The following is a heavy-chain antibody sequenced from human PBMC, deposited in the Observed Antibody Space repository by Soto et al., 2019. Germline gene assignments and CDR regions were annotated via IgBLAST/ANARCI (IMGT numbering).Heavy chain of an antibody. CDR3: AREVVAAAGTLEYYYYGMDV. V-gene: IGHV3-53*01. J-gene: IGHJ6*02. CDR2: IYSGGST. Sequence: GGSLRLSCAASGFTVSSNYMSWVRQAPGKGLEWVSVIYSGGSTYYADSVKGRFTISRDNSKNTLYLQMNSLRAEETAMYYCAREVVAAAGTLEYYYYGMDVWGQGTTVTVSS. CDR1: GFTVSSNY. D-gene: IGHD6-13*01.